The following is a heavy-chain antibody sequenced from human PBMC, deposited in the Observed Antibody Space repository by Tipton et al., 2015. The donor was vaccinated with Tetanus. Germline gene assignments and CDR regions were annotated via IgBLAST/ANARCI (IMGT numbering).Heavy chain of an antibody. CDR1: GDSIRRSY. CDR3: AKVVGWGDYFDS. J-gene: IGHJ4*02. V-gene: IGHV4-59*01. D-gene: IGHD1-26*01. Sequence: PGLVKPSETLSLTCNVSGDSIRRSYWSWIRQPPGKGLEWIGHIFHSGSTNYNPSPKSRVTMSIDTSERQFSLKLTSVTSADTAVYYCAKVVGWGDYFDSWGQGILVTVSS. CDR2: IFHSGST.